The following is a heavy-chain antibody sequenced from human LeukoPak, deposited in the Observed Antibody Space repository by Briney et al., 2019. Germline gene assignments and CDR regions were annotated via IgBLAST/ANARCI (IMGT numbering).Heavy chain of an antibody. CDR2: ISYDGSNK. CDR3: AREFRGDSSSWYSFLFGY. Sequence: PGGSLRLSCAASGFTFSIYAMHWVRQAPGKGLEWVAVISYDGSNKYYADPVKGRFTISRDNSKNTLYLQMNSLRAEDTAVYYCAREFRGDSSSWYSFLFGYWGQGTLVTVSS. V-gene: IGHV3-30*04. CDR1: GFTFSIYA. J-gene: IGHJ4*02. D-gene: IGHD6-13*01.